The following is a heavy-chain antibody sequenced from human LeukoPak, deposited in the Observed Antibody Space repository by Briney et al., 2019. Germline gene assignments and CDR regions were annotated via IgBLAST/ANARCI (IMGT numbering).Heavy chain of an antibody. D-gene: IGHD3-22*01. V-gene: IGHV4-34*01. J-gene: IGHJ3*02. CDR1: GFTFSSYE. Sequence: GSLRLSCAASGFTFSSYEMNWIRQPPGKGLEWIGEINHSGSTNYNPSLKSRVTISVDTSKNQFSLKLSSVTAADTAVYYCARHRYYDSSGRCCAFDIWGQGTMVTVSS. CDR2: INHSGST. CDR3: ARHRYYDSSGRCCAFDI.